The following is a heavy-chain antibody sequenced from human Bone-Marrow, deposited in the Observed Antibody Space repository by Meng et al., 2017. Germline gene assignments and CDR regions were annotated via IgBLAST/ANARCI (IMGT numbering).Heavy chain of an antibody. CDR2: ISSSSSYI. CDR1: GFTFSSYS. V-gene: IGHV3-21*01. J-gene: IGHJ6*02. Sequence: ETLSLTCAASGFTFSSYSMNWVRQAPGKGLEWVSSISSSSSYIYYADSVKGRFTISRDNAKNSLYLQMNSLRAEDTAVYYCAREQQEVQWLRSGYYYYGMDVWGHGTTVTVSS. CDR3: AREQQEVQWLRSGYYYYGMDV. D-gene: IGHD5-12*01.